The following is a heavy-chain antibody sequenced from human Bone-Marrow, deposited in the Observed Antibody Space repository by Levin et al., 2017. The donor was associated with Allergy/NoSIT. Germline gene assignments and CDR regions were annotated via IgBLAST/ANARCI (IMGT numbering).Heavy chain of an antibody. CDR1: GGTFSTYG. D-gene: IGHD3-3*01. CDR3: ARARIFGEGMDV. J-gene: IGHJ6*02. V-gene: IGHV1-69*06. CDR2: IIPIFASG. Sequence: AASVKVSCKAAGGTFSTYGFSWVRQAPGQGLEWMGGIIPIFASGKSAQKFQGRATITADRSTSTVYMELSSLRSDDTAVYYCARARIFGEGMDVWGQGTTVTVSS.